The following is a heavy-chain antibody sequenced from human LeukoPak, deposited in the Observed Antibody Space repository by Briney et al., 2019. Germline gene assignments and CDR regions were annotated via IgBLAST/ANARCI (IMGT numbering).Heavy chain of an antibody. CDR3: ARDHWAQLVDY. V-gene: IGHV1-18*01. CDR1: GYTFTNYG. Sequence: ASVNVSCKASGYTFTNYGISWVRQAPGQGLEWMGWISAYNGNTNYAQKLQGRVTMTTDTSTSTAYMELRSLRSDDTAVYYCARDHWAQLVDYWGQGTLVTVSS. D-gene: IGHD6-13*01. CDR2: ISAYNGNT. J-gene: IGHJ4*02.